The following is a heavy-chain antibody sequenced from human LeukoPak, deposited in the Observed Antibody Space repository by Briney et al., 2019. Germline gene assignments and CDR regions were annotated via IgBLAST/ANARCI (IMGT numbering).Heavy chain of an antibody. CDR1: GFTVSSNY. CDR2: IYSGGST. CDR3: AREPIAVAGA. J-gene: IGHJ4*02. V-gene: IGHV3-53*01. Sequence: GGALRHSCAASGFTVSSNYMSWVRQAPGKGLEWVSVIYSGGSTYYADSVKGRFTISRDNSKNTLYLQMNSLRAEDTAVYYCAREPIAVAGAWGQGTLVTVSS. D-gene: IGHD6-19*01.